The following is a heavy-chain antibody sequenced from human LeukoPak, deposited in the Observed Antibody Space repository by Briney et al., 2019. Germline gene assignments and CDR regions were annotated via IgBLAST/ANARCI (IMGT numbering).Heavy chain of an antibody. CDR3: ARGLYDILTGHPPNIDY. V-gene: IGHV1-69*04. D-gene: IGHD3-9*01. CDR1: GGTFSSYA. Sequence: ASVKVSCKASGGTFSSYAISWVRQAPGQGLEWMGRIIPILGIANYAQKFQGRVTITADKSTSTAYMELSSLRSEDTAVYYCARGLYDILTGHPPNIDYWGQGTLVTVSS. CDR2: IIPILGIA. J-gene: IGHJ4*02.